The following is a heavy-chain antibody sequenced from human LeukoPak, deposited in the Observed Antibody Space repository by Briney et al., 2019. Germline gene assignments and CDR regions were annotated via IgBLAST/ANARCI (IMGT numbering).Heavy chain of an antibody. CDR3: AKWGDYDVLTGYYDPDN. J-gene: IGHJ4*02. D-gene: IGHD3-9*01. V-gene: IGHV3-23*01. Sequence: GGSLRLSCAASGFIFSNHAMSWARQAPGKGLEWVSAIVGSGANTYYADSVKGRFTISRDNPRNTLYLQMNSLRAEDTAVYYCAKWGDYDVLTGYYDPDNWGQGTLVTVSS. CDR1: GFIFSNHA. CDR2: IVGSGANT.